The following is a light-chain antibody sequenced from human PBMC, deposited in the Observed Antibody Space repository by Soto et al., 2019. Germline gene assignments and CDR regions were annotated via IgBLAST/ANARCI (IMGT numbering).Light chain of an antibody. CDR3: SSYTSSSTLYV. V-gene: IGLV2-14*01. CDR1: GSDVGGYNS. CDR2: EVS. Sequence: QSALTQPASVSGSPGQSITISWTGTGSDVGGYNSVSWYQQHPGKAPKLIIYEVSNRPSGVSNRFSGSTSGNTASLTISGLQAEDEADYYCSSYTSSSTLYVFGTGTKVTAL. J-gene: IGLJ1*01.